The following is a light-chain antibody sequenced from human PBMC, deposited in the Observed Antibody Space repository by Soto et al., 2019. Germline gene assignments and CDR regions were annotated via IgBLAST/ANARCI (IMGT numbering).Light chain of an antibody. CDR2: AAS. J-gene: IGKJ1*01. V-gene: IGKV1-5*01. CDR1: HSISTW. CDR3: QVYDNYSPT. Sequence: IQLIQSPSTLSASVGDRVTITCRASHSISTWLAWHQQKPGEAPRLLIFAASSLEIGVPSRFSGTGSGTEFTLTINSLQPDDFATYYCQVYDNYSPTFGQGT.